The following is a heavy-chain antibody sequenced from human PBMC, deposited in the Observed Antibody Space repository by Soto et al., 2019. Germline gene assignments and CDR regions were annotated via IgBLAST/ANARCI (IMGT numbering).Heavy chain of an antibody. V-gene: IGHV3-7*01. CDR2: IKQDGSEK. CDR1: GFTFSSYW. D-gene: IGHD3-22*01. J-gene: IGHJ4*02. Sequence: GSLRLSCAASGFTFSSYWMSWVRQAPGKGLEWVANIKQDGSEKYYVDSVKGRFSISRDNTKNSLYLQMSSLRAEDTAVYFCARDPDSSGYYLYFDYWGQGTLVTVSS. CDR3: ARDPDSSGYYLYFDY.